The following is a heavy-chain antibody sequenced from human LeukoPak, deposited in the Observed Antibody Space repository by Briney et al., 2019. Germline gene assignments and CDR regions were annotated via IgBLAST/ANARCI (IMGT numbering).Heavy chain of an antibody. CDR1: GGSISSGSYY. Sequence: SQTLSLTCTVSGGSISSGSYYWSWIRQPAGEGLEWIGRIYTSGSTNYNPSLKRRVTISVDKSKNQFSLKLSSVTAADTAVYYCARRSRDGYSSFDYWGQGTLVTVSS. CDR2: IYTSGST. CDR3: ARRSRDGYSSFDY. J-gene: IGHJ4*02. D-gene: IGHD5-24*01. V-gene: IGHV4-61*02.